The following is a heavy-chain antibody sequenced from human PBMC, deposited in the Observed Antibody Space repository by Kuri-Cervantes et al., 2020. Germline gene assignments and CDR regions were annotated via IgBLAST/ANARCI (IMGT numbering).Heavy chain of an antibody. J-gene: IGHJ4*02. D-gene: IGHD4-17*01. V-gene: IGHV3-48*01. Sequence: GESLKISCEASGFNFSNYNMNWVRQAPGKGLEWVSYISSRSSITYYAESVKGRFTISRDNAKNSLYLQMNSLRAEDAAVYYCARGNYGTYFDYWGQGILVTVSS. CDR1: GFNFSNYN. CDR2: ISSRSSIT. CDR3: ARGNYGTYFDY.